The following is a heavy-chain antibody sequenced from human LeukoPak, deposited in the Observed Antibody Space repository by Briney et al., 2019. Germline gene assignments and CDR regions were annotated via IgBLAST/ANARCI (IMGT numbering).Heavy chain of an antibody. V-gene: IGHV1-18*04. CDR2: ISAYKGNT. CDR1: GYTFTSYG. Sequence: GASVKVSCKASGYTFTSYGISGVRQAPGQGLEGMGWISAYKGNTNYAQKLQGRVAMTTETSTSTAYMELRSLRSDDPEVYYRARVSSIVVVTATHMLAYWGQGTLVTVSS. CDR3: ARVSSIVVVTATHMLAY. D-gene: IGHD2-21*02. J-gene: IGHJ4*02.